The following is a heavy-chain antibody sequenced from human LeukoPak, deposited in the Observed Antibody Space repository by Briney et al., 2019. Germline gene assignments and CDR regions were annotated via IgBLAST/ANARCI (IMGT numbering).Heavy chain of an antibody. CDR1: GRSISCGDYY. CDR2: IYYSGST. D-gene: IGHD5-18*01. CDR3: ARTQGGYSYGNFDY. Sequence: SQTLSLTCSVSGRSISCGDYYWSWIRQPPGKGLEWIGYIYYSGSTYYNPSLESRVTISVDTSKNQFSLKLSSVTAADTAVYYCARTQGGYSYGNFDYWGQGTLVTVSS. J-gene: IGHJ4*02. V-gene: IGHV4-30-4*01.